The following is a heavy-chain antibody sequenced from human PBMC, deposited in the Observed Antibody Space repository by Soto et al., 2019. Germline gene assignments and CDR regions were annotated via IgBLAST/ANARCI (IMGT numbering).Heavy chain of an antibody. CDR1: ANPFIGYH. D-gene: IGHD1-1*01. CDR3: AWAGPTPIFNH. V-gene: IGHV1-2*02. J-gene: IGHJ4*02. CDR2: ISPYSGDT. Sequence: GASVNVSFKCTANPFIGYHLHGVRRPPGQGLEWMGWISPYSGDTDSAQKFQGRVTLTRDTSTRTVYMELSRLTSDDPAVYNCAWAGPTPIFNHWGQGAMVTVSS.